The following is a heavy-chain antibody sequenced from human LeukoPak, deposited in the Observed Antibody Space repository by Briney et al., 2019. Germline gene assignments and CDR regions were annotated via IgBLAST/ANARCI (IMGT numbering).Heavy chain of an antibody. V-gene: IGHV3-21*01. J-gene: IGHJ4*02. CDR3: ARDRTRNVVVPAESDY. D-gene: IGHD2-2*01. Sequence: GGSLRLSCAASGFTFSSYSMSWVRQAPGKGLEWVSSISSSSSYIYYADSVKGRFTISRDNAKNSLYLQMNSLRAEDTAVYYCARDRTRNVVVPAESDYWGQGTLVTVSS. CDR2: ISSSSSYI. CDR1: GFTFSSYS.